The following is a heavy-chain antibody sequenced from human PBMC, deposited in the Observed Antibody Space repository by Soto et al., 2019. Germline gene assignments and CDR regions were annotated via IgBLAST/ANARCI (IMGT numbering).Heavy chain of an antibody. D-gene: IGHD1-26*01. Sequence: QVQLVQSGAEVKKPGSSVKVSCKASGGTFSSYAISWVRQAPGQGLEWMGGIIPIFGTANYAQKFQGRVTINADESTSTAYMELSSLRSEDTAVYYCARTLTPLPLKYYGMDVWGQGTTVTVSS. V-gene: IGHV1-69*12. CDR1: GGTFSSYA. CDR3: ARTLTPLPLKYYGMDV. J-gene: IGHJ6*02. CDR2: IIPIFGTA.